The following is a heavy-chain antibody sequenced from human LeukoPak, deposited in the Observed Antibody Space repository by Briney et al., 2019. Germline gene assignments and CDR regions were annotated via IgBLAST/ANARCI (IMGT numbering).Heavy chain of an antibody. D-gene: IGHD6-13*01. J-gene: IGHJ4*02. CDR1: GFTFSSYW. CDR3: ARGGQQLVDYYFDY. Sequence: PGGSLRLSYAASGFTFSSYWMSWVRQAPGKGLEWVANIKQDGSEKYYVDSVKGRFTISRDNAKNSLYLQMNSLRAEDTAVYYCARGGQQLVDYYFDYWGRGTLVTVSS. V-gene: IGHV3-7*01. CDR2: IKQDGSEK.